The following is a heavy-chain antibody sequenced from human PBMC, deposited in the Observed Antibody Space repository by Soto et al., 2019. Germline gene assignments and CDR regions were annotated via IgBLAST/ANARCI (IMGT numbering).Heavy chain of an antibody. CDR1: GASIISYNY. CDR2: IIYSGDI. Sequence: PSETLSLTCNVSGASIISYNYLGWFRQPPGKGLEWIGSIIYSGDIMYNPSLQSRLTLFVDTSKNQFSLKLSSVTAADTAVYYCARDGKGAAYTNGPYYFDYWGQGALVTVSS. V-gene: IGHV4-39*01. CDR3: ARDGKGAAYTNGPYYFDY. J-gene: IGHJ4*02. D-gene: IGHD2-8*01.